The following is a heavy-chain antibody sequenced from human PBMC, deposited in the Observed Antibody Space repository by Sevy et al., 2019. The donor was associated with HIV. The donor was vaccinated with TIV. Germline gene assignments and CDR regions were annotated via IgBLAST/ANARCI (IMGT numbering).Heavy chain of an antibody. J-gene: IGHJ4*02. D-gene: IGHD2-15*01. CDR2: ISGSGGTI. Sequence: GGSLRLSCTASGFTFSTYAMSWVRQAPGKGLEWVSGISGSGGTINYADSVKGRFTISRDNSKNTLYLQMNNLRAEDSALYYCAKDSIGGRGEYYFDYWGQGTLVTVSS. CDR3: AKDSIGGRGEYYFDY. CDR1: GFTFSTYA. V-gene: IGHV3-23*01.